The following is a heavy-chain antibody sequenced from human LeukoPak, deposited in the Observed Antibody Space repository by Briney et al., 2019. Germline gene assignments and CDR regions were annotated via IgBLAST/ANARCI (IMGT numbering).Heavy chain of an antibody. CDR3: AKSGYNRFDY. D-gene: IGHD5-24*01. CDR2: IRNSGSTI. Sequence: GGSLRLSCAASGFTFSSYDMNWVRQAPGKGLEWVSYIRNSGSTIYFADSVKGRFTISRDNAKNSLFLQMNSLRAEDTAVYYCAKSGYNRFDYWGQGTLVTVSS. J-gene: IGHJ4*02. V-gene: IGHV3-48*03. CDR1: GFTFSSYD.